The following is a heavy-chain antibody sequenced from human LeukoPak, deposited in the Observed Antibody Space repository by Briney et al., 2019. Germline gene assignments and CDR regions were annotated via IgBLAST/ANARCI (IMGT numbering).Heavy chain of an antibody. Sequence: PSETLSLTCTVSGYSISSGYYWGWIRQPPGKGLEWIGSIYHSGSTYYNPSLKSRVTISVDTSKNQFSLKLSSVTAADTAVYYCARESIAVAGTSAFDIWGQGTMVAVSS. J-gene: IGHJ3*02. CDR1: GYSISSGYY. V-gene: IGHV4-38-2*02. CDR3: ARESIAVAGTSAFDI. CDR2: IYHSGST. D-gene: IGHD6-19*01.